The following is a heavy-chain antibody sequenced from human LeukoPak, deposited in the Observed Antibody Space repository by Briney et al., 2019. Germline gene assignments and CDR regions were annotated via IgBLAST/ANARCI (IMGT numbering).Heavy chain of an antibody. CDR2: IYYSGST. V-gene: IGHV4-39*07. CDR1: GGSISSSSYY. CDR3: ASMGYYGPRTHQGDY. D-gene: IGHD3-10*01. Sequence: PSETLSLTCTVSGGSISSSSYYWGWIRQPPGKGLEWIGSIYYSGSTYYNPSLKSRVTISVDTSKNQFSLKLSSVTAADTAVYYCASMGYYGPRTHQGDYWGQGTLVTVSS. J-gene: IGHJ4*02.